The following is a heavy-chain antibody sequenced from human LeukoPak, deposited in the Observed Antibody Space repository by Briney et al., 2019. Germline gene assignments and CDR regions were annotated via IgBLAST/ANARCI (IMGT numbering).Heavy chain of an antibody. D-gene: IGHD3-3*01. V-gene: IGHV3-21*01. J-gene: IGHJ4*02. Sequence: GGSLRLSCAASGFTFSSYSMNWVRQAPGKGLEWVSSISSSSSYIYYADSVKGRFTISRDNAKNSLYLQMNSLRAEDTAGYYCARESADFWSALCYWGQGTLVTVSS. CDR2: ISSSSSYI. CDR1: GFTFSSYS. CDR3: ARESADFWSALCY.